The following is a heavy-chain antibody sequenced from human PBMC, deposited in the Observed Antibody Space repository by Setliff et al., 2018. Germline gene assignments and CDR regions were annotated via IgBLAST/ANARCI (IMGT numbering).Heavy chain of an antibody. CDR1: GGSFSGYY. CDR3: AMILSGYSSSWGAFDI. V-gene: IGHV4-34*01. CDR2: INHSGST. Sequence: PSETLSLTCAVYGGSFSGYYWSWIRQPPGKGLEWIGEINHSGSTNYNPSLKSRVTISVDTSKNQFSLKLSSVTAADTAVYYCAMILSGYSSSWGAFDIWGQGTMVNVSS. J-gene: IGHJ3*02. D-gene: IGHD6-13*01.